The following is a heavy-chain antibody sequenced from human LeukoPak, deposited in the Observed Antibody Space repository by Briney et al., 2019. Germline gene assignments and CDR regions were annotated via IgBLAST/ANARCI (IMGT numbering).Heavy chain of an antibody. CDR1: GFTFSNFW. V-gene: IGHV3-74*01. D-gene: IGHD3-22*01. CDR2: IYGDGSFT. Sequence: ESLRLSCAASGFTFSNFWMHWVRQAPGKGLVWVALIYGDGSFTRYADSVECRFTISRDNTKNTVYLKMNSLRAEDTAVYYCAKDRYYDSSGLFDYWGQGTLVTVSS. CDR3: AKDRYYDSSGLFDY. J-gene: IGHJ4*02.